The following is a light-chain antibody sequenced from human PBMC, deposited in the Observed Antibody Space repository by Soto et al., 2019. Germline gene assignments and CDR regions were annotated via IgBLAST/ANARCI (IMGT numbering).Light chain of an antibody. CDR1: SSDVGGYNY. Sequence: QSVLTQPRSVSGSPGQSVTISCTGTSSDVGGYNYVSWYQRHPGKAPKLMIYQVTNRPSGVSNRFSGSKSGNTASLTISGLQAEDEADYYCSSYTGSTNYVFGTGTKVTVL. CDR2: QVT. J-gene: IGLJ1*01. CDR3: SSYTGSTNYV. V-gene: IGLV2-14*01.